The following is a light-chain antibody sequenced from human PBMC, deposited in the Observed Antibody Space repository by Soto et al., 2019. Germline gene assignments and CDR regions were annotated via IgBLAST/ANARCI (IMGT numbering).Light chain of an antibody. Sequence: EIVLTQSPGTLSLSPGERATLPCRASQSVSSNFLAWYQQKPGQAPRLLIYGAPSRATGIPDRFSGSGSGTDLTLTISRLEPEDFAVYYWQQYGSSPRTFGQGTKVEIK. J-gene: IGKJ1*01. CDR1: QSVSSNF. V-gene: IGKV3-20*01. CDR2: GAP. CDR3: QQYGSSPRT.